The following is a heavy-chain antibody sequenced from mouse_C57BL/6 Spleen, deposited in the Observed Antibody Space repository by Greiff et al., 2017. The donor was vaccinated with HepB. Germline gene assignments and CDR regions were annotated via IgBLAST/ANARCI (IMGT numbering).Heavy chain of an antibody. D-gene: IGHD2-4*01. CDR3: ARYDDYDRAKDY. CDR2: INPNNGGT. J-gene: IGHJ4*01. CDR1: GYTFTDYY. V-gene: IGHV1-26*01. Sequence: EVQLQQSGPELVKPGASVKISCKASGYTFTDYYMNWVKQSHGKSLEWIGDINPNNGGTSYNQKFKGKAKLTVDKSSSTAYMELRSLTSEDSAVYYCARYDDYDRAKDYWSQGTSVTVSS.